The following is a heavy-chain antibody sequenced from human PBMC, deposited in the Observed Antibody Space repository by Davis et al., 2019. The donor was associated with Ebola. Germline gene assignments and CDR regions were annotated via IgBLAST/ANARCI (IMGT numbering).Heavy chain of an antibody. CDR3: ATTLDQPLLDY. CDR1: GYTFTSYG. J-gene: IGHJ4*02. D-gene: IGHD1-26*01. CDR2: ISAYNGNT. V-gene: IGHV1-18*01. Sequence: AASVKVSCKASGYTFTSYGISWVRQAPGQGLEWMGWISAYNGNTNYAQKLQGRVTMTTDTSTSTAYMELSSLRSEDTAVYYCATTLDQPLLDYWGQGTLVTVSS.